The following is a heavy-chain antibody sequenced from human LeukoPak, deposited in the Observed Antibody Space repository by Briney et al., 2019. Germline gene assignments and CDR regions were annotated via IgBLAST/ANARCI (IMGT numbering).Heavy chain of an antibody. Sequence: GGSLRLSCAASGFTFSSYSMNWVRQAAGKGLEWVSSISSSSSHTYYADSLRGRFTISRDNAKNSLYLQMNSLRAEDTAVYHCARTSTGFDYWGQGTLVTVSS. CDR3: ARTSTGFDY. V-gene: IGHV3-21*01. D-gene: IGHD2-8*02. CDR2: ISSSSSHT. CDR1: GFTFSSYS. J-gene: IGHJ4*02.